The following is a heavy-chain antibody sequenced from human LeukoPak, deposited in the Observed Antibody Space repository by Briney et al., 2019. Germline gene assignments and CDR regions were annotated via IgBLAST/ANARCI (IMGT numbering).Heavy chain of an antibody. CDR1: GGSISSGGYY. CDR3: ARGGGYDVYFDN. Sequence: SQTLSLTCTVSGGSISSGGYYWSWIRQHPGKGLEWIGYIYYSGSTYYNPSLKSRVTMSVDTSKNQFSLKLSSATAADTAVYYCARGGGYDVYFDNWGQGALVTVSS. J-gene: IGHJ4*02. D-gene: IGHD5-12*01. CDR2: IYYSGST. V-gene: IGHV4-31*03.